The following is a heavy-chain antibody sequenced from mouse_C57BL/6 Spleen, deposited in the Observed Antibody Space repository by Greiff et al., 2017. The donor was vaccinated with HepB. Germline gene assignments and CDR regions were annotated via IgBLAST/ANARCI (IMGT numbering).Heavy chain of an antibody. CDR1: GYAFTNYL. CDR2: INPGSGGT. CDR3: ARGGLRVAY. Sequence: VQLQQSGAELVRPGTSVKVSCKASGYAFTNYLIEWVKQRPGQGLEWIGVINPGSGGTNYNEKFKGKATLTADKSSSTAYMQLSSLTSEDSAVYFCARGGLRVAYWGQGTLVTVSA. D-gene: IGHD2-4*01. J-gene: IGHJ3*01. V-gene: IGHV1-54*01.